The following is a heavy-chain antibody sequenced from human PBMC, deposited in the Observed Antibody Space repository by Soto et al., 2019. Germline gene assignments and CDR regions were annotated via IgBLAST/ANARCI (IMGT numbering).Heavy chain of an antibody. Sequence: QVLRVQSGTEVKKPGSSVKVSCQASGGTSSDYALTWVRQAPGQGLEWMGGIIPIFGTANYAQRFQGRVSITADESSSTAYMELSSLKSEDTAVYYCAGSFKYGSGTFDALDVWGHGTMVMVSS. CDR2: IIPIFGTA. CDR3: AGSFKYGSGTFDALDV. J-gene: IGHJ3*01. V-gene: IGHV1-69*01. D-gene: IGHD3-10*01. CDR1: GGTSSDYA.